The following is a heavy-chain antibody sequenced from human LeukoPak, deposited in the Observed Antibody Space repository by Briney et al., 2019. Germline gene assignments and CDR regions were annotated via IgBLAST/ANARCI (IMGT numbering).Heavy chain of an antibody. J-gene: IGHJ6*02. V-gene: IGHV3-7*01. CDR1: GFTFSSYW. D-gene: IGHD2-15*01. CDR3: ARAEDIVVVVAAGYYYGMDV. CDR2: IKQDGSEK. Sequence: GGSLRLSCAASGFTFSSYWMSWVRQAPGKGLEWVANIKQDGSEKYYVDSVKGRFTISRDNAKSSLYLQMNNLRAEDTAVYYCARAEDIVVVVAAGYYYGMDVWGQGTTVTVSS.